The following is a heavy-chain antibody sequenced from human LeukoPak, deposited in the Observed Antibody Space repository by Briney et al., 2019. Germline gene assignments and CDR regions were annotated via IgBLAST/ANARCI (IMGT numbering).Heavy chain of an antibody. CDR2: ISGSGGST. J-gene: IGHJ4*02. V-gene: IGHV3-23*01. CDR1: GFTFSSYA. Sequence: PGGSLRLSCAASGFTFSSYAMSWVRQAPGKGLEWVSAISGSGGSTYYADSVKGRFTISRDNSKNTLYLQMNSLRAEDTAVYYCAKDRLAWLFGHYFDYWGQGTLVTVSS. CDR3: AKDRLAWLFGHYFDY. D-gene: IGHD3-3*01.